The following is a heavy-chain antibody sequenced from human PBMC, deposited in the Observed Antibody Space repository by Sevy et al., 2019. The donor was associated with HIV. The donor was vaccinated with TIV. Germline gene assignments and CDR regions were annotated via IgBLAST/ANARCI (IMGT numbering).Heavy chain of an antibody. Sequence: SETLSLTCTVSGGSISSYYWSWIRQPPGKGLEWIGYIYYSGSTNYNPSLKSRVTISVDTSKNQFSLKLSPVTAADTAVYYCARSLNPLYSSRFFDYWGQGTLVTVSS. V-gene: IGHV4-59*01. D-gene: IGHD6-13*01. CDR3: ARSLNPLYSSRFFDY. CDR2: IYYSGST. J-gene: IGHJ4*02. CDR1: GGSISSYY.